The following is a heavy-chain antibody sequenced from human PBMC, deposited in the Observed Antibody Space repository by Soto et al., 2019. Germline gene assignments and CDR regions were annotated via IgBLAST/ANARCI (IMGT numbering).Heavy chain of an antibody. D-gene: IGHD6-19*01. CDR1: GFSFSSYG. Sequence: PGGSLRLSCAASGFSFSSYGMHWVRQAPGKGLEWVALISYDESNEYYADSVKGRFTIPRDSSKNTLYLQMNSLRAADTAIYYCAKDTSRYSSGYGVDVWGQGTTVTVSS. CDR3: AKDTSRYSSGYGVDV. V-gene: IGHV3-30*18. CDR2: ISYDESNE. J-gene: IGHJ6*02.